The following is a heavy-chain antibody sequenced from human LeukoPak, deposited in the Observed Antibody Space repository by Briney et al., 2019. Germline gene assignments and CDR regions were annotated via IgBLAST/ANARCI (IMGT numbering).Heavy chain of an antibody. J-gene: IGHJ6*03. D-gene: IGHD4-11*01. CDR2: INTNTGNP. Sequence: GASVKVSCKASGYTFTSYAMNWVRQAPGQGLEWMGWINTNTGNPTYAQGFTGRFVFSLDTSVSTAYLQISSLKAEDTAVYYCSRMGDYSNYGDYYYYYYMDVWGKGTTVTVSS. CDR1: GYTFTSYA. V-gene: IGHV7-4-1*02. CDR3: SRMGDYSNYGDYYYYYYMDV.